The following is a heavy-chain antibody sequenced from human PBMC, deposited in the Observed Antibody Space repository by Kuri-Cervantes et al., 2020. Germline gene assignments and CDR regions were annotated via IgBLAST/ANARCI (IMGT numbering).Heavy chain of an antibody. D-gene: IGHD3-10*01. Sequence: LSLTCAASGFTFSSYSMNWVCQAPGKGLEWVSYISSSSSTIYYADSVKGRFTISRDNAKNSLYLQMNSLRDEDTAVYYCARDSSITMVRGVISNGMDVWGQGTTVTVSS. J-gene: IGHJ6*02. CDR2: ISSSSSTI. V-gene: IGHV3-48*02. CDR3: ARDSSITMVRGVISNGMDV. CDR1: GFTFSSYS.